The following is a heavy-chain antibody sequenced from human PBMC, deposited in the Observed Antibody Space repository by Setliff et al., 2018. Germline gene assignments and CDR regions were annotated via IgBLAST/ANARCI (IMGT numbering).Heavy chain of an antibody. J-gene: IGHJ3*01. V-gene: IGHV1-18*04. D-gene: IGHD2-21*02. CDR2: ISTDDGDT. Sequence: ASVKVSCKASGYTLTNYYMHWVRQAPGQGLEWMGWISTDDGDTNFAQKFQGRVTLTTDTSTGTAYMELRSLTFDDTAVYYCARDWFCSGGDCSDVFDFWGQGTMVTVSS. CDR1: GYTLTNYY. CDR3: ARDWFCSGGDCSDVFDF.